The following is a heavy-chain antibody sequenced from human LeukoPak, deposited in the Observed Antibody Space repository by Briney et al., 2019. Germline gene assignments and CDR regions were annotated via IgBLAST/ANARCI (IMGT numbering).Heavy chain of an antibody. V-gene: IGHV3-7*01. CDR3: SRITTNGYFEY. Sequence: GGSLRLSCSASGFTFSSFWMGWVRQAPGKGLEWVASVRWDDERHHVDSVTGRFSVSRDNAKNSLYLQMNSLRAEDTAVYFCSRITTNGYFEYWGQGALVTVSS. CDR1: GFTFSSFW. D-gene: IGHD1-1*01. CDR2: VRWDDER. J-gene: IGHJ4*02.